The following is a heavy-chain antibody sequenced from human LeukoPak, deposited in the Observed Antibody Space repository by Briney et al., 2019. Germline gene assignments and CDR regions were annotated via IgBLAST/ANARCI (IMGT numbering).Heavy chain of an antibody. D-gene: IGHD3-3*01. V-gene: IGHV4-59*11. CDR2: IHYSGRP. J-gene: IGHJ6*02. CDR3: ARFGVDYDMDV. Sequence: SETLSLTCSLSGGSISGHYWTWIRQPPGKGLEWIGQIHYSGRPDYNPSLKSRITLSVDTSKNQISLKLSPVTAADTAVYYCARFGVDYDMDVWGQGTTVTVSS. CDR1: GGSISGHY.